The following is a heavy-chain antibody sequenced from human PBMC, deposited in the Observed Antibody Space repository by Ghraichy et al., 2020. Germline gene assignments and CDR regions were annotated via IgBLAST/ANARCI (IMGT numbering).Heavy chain of an antibody. Sequence: GGSLRLSCAASGFTFSTYVMSWVRQAPGKGLEWVSGISASGGRTYYADSVKGRFTISRDNSKNTRYLQMTSLRADETAVYYCAKGGVTVTPSPYYGMDVWGQGTTVTVSS. CDR3: AKGGVTVTPSPYYGMDV. V-gene: IGHV3-23*01. CDR2: ISASGGRT. CDR1: GFTFSTYV. D-gene: IGHD4-11*01. J-gene: IGHJ6*02.